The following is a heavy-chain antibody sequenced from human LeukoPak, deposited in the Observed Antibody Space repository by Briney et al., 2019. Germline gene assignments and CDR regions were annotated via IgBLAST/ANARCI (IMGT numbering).Heavy chain of an antibody. Sequence: PGGSLRLSCAASGFTFSSYSMNGVRQAPGKGLEWVSSISSSSSYIYYADSVKGRFTISRDNAKNSLYLQMNSLRAEDTAVYYCARDLQNTIFGVVIRYYMDVWGKGTTVTVSS. CDR1: GFTFSSYS. CDR3: ARDLQNTIFGVVIRYYMDV. J-gene: IGHJ6*03. CDR2: ISSSSSYI. D-gene: IGHD3-3*01. V-gene: IGHV3-21*01.